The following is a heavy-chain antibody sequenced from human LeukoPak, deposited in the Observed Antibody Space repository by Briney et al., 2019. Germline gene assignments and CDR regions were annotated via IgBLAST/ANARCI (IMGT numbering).Heavy chain of an antibody. J-gene: IGHJ5*02. Sequence: PGGSLRLSCAASGFTFISYAMTWVRQAPGKGLEWVSSTFQGGGEIHYADSVRGRFTISRDNSRSTLFLQMNSLRGEDTAIYYCATYRQVMLPFEAWGQGTLVTVSS. CDR1: GFTFISYA. D-gene: IGHD5-18*01. V-gene: IGHV3-23*01. CDR2: TFQGGGEI. CDR3: ATYRQVMLPFEA.